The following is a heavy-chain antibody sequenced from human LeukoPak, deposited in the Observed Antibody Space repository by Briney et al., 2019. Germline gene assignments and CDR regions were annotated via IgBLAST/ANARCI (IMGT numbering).Heavy chain of an antibody. V-gene: IGHV3-7*03. Sequence: GGSLRLSCVASGLAVSNHWMSWVRQAPGKGLEWVANIREERGQEYYVDSVKGRFTISKNSAKNSLYLQMNTLRVEDTTMYYCASLDTAKQPLANHWGQGTLVTVSS. CDR1: GLAVSNHW. CDR3: ASLDTAKQPLANH. CDR2: IREERGQE. D-gene: IGHD5-18*01. J-gene: IGHJ5*02.